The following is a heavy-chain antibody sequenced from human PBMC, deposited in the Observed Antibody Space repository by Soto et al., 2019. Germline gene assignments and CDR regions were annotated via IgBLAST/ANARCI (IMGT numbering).Heavy chain of an antibody. CDR3: ARIEGRTGTPPY. D-gene: IGHD1-1*01. CDR1: GFTFSSYA. Sequence: GGSLRLSCAASGFTFSSYAMHWVRQAPGKGLEWVAVISYDGSNKYYADSVKGRFTISRDNSKNTLYLQMNSLRAEDTAVYYCARIEGRTGTPPYWGQGTLVTVSS. J-gene: IGHJ4*02. V-gene: IGHV3-30-3*01. CDR2: ISYDGSNK.